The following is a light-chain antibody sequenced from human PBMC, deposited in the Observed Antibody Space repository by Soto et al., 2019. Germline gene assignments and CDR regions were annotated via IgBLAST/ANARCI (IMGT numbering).Light chain of an antibody. CDR1: RSNIGRHV. V-gene: IGLV1-44*01. CDR3: AVWDDSLDGWV. CDR2: NNN. Sequence: QSVLTQPPSASGTPGQRVTISCSGSRSNIGRHVVYWYQQLAGTAPKLLMYNNNQRPSGVPDRLAGSKSGTSASLAISGLQSEDEADYYCAVWDDSLDGWVFGGGTKLTVL. J-gene: IGLJ3*02.